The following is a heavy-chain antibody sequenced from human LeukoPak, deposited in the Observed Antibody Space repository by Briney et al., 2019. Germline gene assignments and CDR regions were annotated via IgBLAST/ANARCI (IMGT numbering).Heavy chain of an antibody. CDR3: AMSTPQEEIATPGDCDGIYV. J-gene: IGHJ6*02. CDR2: LYPGESVT. Sequence: ESLKISCKGSGYSFTSYWIGWVRQVSGKGLGWMGILYPGESVTRYSTSFQCQVNTSADKSISTTYRHWSSLTASQTTMYYSAMSTPQEEIATPGDCDGIYVWGQGTTVTVSS. V-gene: IGHV5-51*01. D-gene: IGHD5-24*01. CDR1: GYSFTSYW.